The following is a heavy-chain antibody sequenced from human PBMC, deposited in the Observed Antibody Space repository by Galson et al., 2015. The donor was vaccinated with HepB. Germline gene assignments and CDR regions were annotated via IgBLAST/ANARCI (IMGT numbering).Heavy chain of an antibody. D-gene: IGHD6-19*01. V-gene: IGHV3-23*01. CDR3: AKQWLVPDIYFHS. CDR2: IGGSGRHT. CDR1: GFTFGTFA. Sequence: LRLSCAASGFTFGTFAMTWVRQAPGKGPEWVATIGGSGRHTDYADSVKGRFTISRDNSEYTLYLQMSSLRAEDTALYYCAKQWLVPDIYFHSWGQGTLVTVSS. J-gene: IGHJ4*02.